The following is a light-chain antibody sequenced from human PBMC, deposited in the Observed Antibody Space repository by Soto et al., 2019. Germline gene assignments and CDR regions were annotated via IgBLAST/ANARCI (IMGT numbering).Light chain of an antibody. J-gene: IGKJ1*01. CDR3: QQSDRTPVT. CDR1: HSISSY. Sequence: EIVVTQSPGSLAVSPGERSTLSCRASHSISSYSCWQQQKPGQAPMLLIYAASRVPSGAPNRFSGSGSGTDFTLTISRLQPEDFANYYCQQSDRTPVTFGQGTKVDI. V-gene: IGKV3-20*01. CDR2: AAS.